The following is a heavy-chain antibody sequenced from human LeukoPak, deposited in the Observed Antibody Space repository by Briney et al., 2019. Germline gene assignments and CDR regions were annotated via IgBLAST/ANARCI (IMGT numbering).Heavy chain of an antibody. J-gene: IGHJ4*02. CDR1: GFTFSSYA. V-gene: IGHV3-23*01. Sequence: GGSLRLSCTASGFTFSSYAMSWVRQAPGKGLEWVSAISGSGGSTSYADSVKGRFTISRDNSKNTLYLQMNSLRAEDTAVYYCAKDAVEYLYYFDYWGQGTLVTVSS. CDR2: ISGSGGST. CDR3: AKDAVEYLYYFDY. D-gene: IGHD5-24*01.